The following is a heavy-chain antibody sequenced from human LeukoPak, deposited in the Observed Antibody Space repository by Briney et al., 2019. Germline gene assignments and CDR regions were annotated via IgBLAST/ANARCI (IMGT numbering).Heavy chain of an antibody. V-gene: IGHV3-7*01. CDR1: GFTFSAYW. D-gene: IGHD5-12*01. J-gene: IGHJ4*02. CDR2: INQDGSEK. Sequence: GGSLRLSCAASGFTFSAYWMSWVRQAPGRGLEWVASINQDGSEKYYVDSVKGRFTISRDNARKSLYLQMDSLRAEDTAVYYCARVGYSNSYDYWGQGTLVTVSS. CDR3: ARVGYSNSYDY.